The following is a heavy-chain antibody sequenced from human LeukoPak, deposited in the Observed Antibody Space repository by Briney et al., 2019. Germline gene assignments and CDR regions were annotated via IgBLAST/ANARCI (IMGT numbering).Heavy chain of an antibody. CDR1: GGSISSYY. CDR2: IYNSGST. D-gene: IGHD2-2*01. V-gene: IGHV4-59*01. Sequence: SETLSLTCTVSGGSISSYYWSWIRQPPGKGLEWIGYIYNSGSTDCNPSLKSRVTISVDTSKNQFSLRLNSVTAADTAVYYCARVSELLGLVHWGQGTLVTVSS. CDR3: ARVSELLGLVH. J-gene: IGHJ5*02.